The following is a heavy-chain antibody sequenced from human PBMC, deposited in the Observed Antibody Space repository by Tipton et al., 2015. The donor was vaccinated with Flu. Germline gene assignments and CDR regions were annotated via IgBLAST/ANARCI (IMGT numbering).Heavy chain of an antibody. CDR1: GGSVSSGPYY. CDR2: IYTSGST. CDR3: AREGYYNSGTPPLGH. J-gene: IGHJ4*02. Sequence: TLSPTCIVSGGSVSSGPYYWSWIRQPTGKGLEWIGRIYTSGSTDYNPPLKSRVTISLDTSKNQVSLKLSSVTDADTAVYYCAREGYYNSGTPPLGHWGQRTLVTVSS. V-gene: IGHV4-61*02. D-gene: IGHD3-10*01.